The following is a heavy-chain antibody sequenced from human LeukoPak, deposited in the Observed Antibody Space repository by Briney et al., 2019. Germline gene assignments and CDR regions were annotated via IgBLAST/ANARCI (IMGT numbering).Heavy chain of an antibody. CDR1: GGSISSYY. J-gene: IGHJ3*02. Sequence: SETLSLTCTVSGGSISSYYWDWIRQPPGKGLEWIGNIYDSGSTYYNPSLKSRVTISVDTSKNQFSLKLNSVTAADTAVYYCATHSRSGSGGSENAFEIWGQGTMVTVSS. CDR3: ATHSRSGSGGSENAFEI. CDR2: IYDSGST. V-gene: IGHV4-39*01. D-gene: IGHD5-12*01.